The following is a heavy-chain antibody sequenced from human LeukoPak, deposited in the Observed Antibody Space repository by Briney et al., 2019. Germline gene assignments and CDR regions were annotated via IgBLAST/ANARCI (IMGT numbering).Heavy chain of an antibody. J-gene: IGHJ4*02. CDR3: ATGGETHYVWGSYRPFDY. CDR1: GFTFSSYG. D-gene: IGHD3-16*02. V-gene: IGHV3-30*03. Sequence: GGSLRLSCAASGFTFSSYGMHWVRQAPGKGLEWVAVISYDGSNKYYADSVKGRFTISRDNSKNTLYLQMNSLRAEDTAVYYCATGGETHYVWGSYRPFDYWGQGTLVTVSS. CDR2: ISYDGSNK.